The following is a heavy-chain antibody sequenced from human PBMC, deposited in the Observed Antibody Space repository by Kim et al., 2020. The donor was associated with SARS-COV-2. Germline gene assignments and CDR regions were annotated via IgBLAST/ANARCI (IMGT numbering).Heavy chain of an antibody. J-gene: IGHJ6*02. CDR2: ISGSGGST. Sequence: GGSLRLSCVASGFTFSNYAMSWVRQAPGKGLEWVSAISGSGGSTFYADSVKGRFTISRDNSKNTLYLQMNSLRAEDTAVYYCAKDRVLLLLFGELLSPTEPYGMDVWGQGTTVTVSS. V-gene: IGHV3-23*01. CDR3: AKDRVLLLLFGELLSPTEPYGMDV. D-gene: IGHD3-10*01. CDR1: GFTFSNYA.